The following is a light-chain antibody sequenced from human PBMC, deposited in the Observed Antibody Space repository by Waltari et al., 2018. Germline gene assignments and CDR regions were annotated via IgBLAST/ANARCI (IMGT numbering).Light chain of an antibody. V-gene: IGKV1-39*01. CDR1: QSIRGD. Sequence: DIQMTQSPSSLSASVGDRVTITCRASQSIRGDLNWYQQKPGKAPNLLIYAASSLQSGVPSRFRGSGSGTDFTLTISSLQPEDFVTYFCQQSYTTPQTFGQGTKVEIK. CDR3: QQSYTTPQT. CDR2: AAS. J-gene: IGKJ1*01.